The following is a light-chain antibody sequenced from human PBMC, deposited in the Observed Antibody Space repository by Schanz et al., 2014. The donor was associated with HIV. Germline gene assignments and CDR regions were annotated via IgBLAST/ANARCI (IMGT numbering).Light chain of an antibody. CDR3: QQYGSSPSRIT. J-gene: IGKJ5*01. CDR1: QGISTSY. CDR2: GAS. V-gene: IGKV3-20*01. Sequence: ESVLTQSPGTLSLSPGERATLSCRASQGISTSYLAWYQQKPGQAPRLVIYGASSRATGIPDRFSASGSGADSTLTISRVEPEDFAVYYCQQYGSSPSRITFGQGTRLDSK.